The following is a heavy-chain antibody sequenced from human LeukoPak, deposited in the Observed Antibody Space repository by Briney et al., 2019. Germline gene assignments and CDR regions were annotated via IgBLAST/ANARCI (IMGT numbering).Heavy chain of an antibody. Sequence: AGSLRLSCAVSAFTFSNYAMTWVRQPPGKGLEWVSAISGRGGTTYYAASVKGRFTTSRDNSKNTLYLQMNSLRAEDTAVYYCAKASGTYSSYYYNAMDVWGQGNTVTVSS. V-gene: IGHV3-23*01. J-gene: IGHJ6*02. CDR1: AFTFSNYA. D-gene: IGHD3-10*01. CDR3: AKASGTYSSYYYNAMDV. CDR2: ISGRGGTT.